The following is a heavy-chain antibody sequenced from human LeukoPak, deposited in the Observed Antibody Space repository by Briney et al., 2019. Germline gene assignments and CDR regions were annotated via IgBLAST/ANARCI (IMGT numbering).Heavy chain of an antibody. D-gene: IGHD3-9*01. Sequence: SVKVSCKAFGGTFSSYALSWVRQAPGQGLEWMGGIIPIFGTANYAQKFQGRVTITADESTSTAYMELSSLRSEDTAVYYCAIPNYDILTGPDLHYFHYWGQGTLVTVSS. J-gene: IGHJ4*02. CDR2: IIPIFGTA. CDR1: GGTFSSYA. V-gene: IGHV1-69*13. CDR3: AIPNYDILTGPDLHYFHY.